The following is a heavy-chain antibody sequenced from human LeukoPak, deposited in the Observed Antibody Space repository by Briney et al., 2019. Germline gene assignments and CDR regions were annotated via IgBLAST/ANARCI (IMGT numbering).Heavy chain of an antibody. Sequence: GGSLRLSCAASGFTFSTYGMNWVRQGPGKGLEWMSFIGYDGSNKYSVDSVKGRYTISRDNSKNTVFLQMNSLRAEDTAVYYCARARLVNDFWSGYFDYWGQGTLVTVSS. CDR3: ARARLVNDFWSGYFDY. J-gene: IGHJ4*02. V-gene: IGHV3-30*02. CDR1: GFTFSTYG. CDR2: IGYDGSNK. D-gene: IGHD3-3*01.